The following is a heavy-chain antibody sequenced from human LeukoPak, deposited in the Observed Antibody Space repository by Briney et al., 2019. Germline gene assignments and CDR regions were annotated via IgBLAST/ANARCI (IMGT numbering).Heavy chain of an antibody. CDR3: ARGARSYYGSGRGWYYYYMDV. Sequence: SETLSLTCTVSGGSISSYYWSWIRQPAGKGLEWIGRIYTSGSTNYNPSLKSRVTMSVDTSKNQFSLKLSSVTAADTAVYYCARGARSYYGSGRGWYYYYMDVWGKGTTVTVSS. CDR2: IYTSGST. D-gene: IGHD3-10*01. CDR1: GGSISSYY. J-gene: IGHJ6*03. V-gene: IGHV4-4*07.